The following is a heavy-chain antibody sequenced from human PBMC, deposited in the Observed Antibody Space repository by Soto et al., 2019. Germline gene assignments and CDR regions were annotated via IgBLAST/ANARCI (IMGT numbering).Heavy chain of an antibody. CDR3: ARALKPSSSWYWYHQH. D-gene: IGHD6-13*01. Sequence: GGSLRLSCAASGFTFSSYGMHWVRQAPGKGLEWVAVIWYDGSNKYYADSVKGRFTISRDNSKNTLYLQMNSLRAEDTAVYYCARALKPSSSWYWYHQHWGQRTLVTVSS. J-gene: IGHJ1*01. V-gene: IGHV3-33*01. CDR1: GFTFSSYG. CDR2: IWYDGSNK.